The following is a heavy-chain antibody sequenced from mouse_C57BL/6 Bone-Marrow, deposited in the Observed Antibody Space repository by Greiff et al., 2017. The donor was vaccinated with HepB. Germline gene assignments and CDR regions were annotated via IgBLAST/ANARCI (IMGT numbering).Heavy chain of an antibody. D-gene: IGHD1-1*01. Sequence: QVQLQQSGAELVRPGASVKLSCKASGYTFTDYYINWVKQRPGQGLEWIARIYPGSGNTYYNEKFKGKATLTAEKSSSTAYMQLSSLTSEDSAVYFCSRGHYYGSSYYFDDWGQGTTLTVSS. CDR3: SRGHYYGSSYYFDD. CDR1: GYTFTDYY. V-gene: IGHV1-76*01. CDR2: IYPGSGNT. J-gene: IGHJ2*01.